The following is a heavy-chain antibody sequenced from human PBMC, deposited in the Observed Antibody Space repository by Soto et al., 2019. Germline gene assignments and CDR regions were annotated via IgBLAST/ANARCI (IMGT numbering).Heavy chain of an antibody. Sequence: QDHLVQSGAEVKKPGDSATVSCKASGYTFKNYGINWVRQAPGRGLEWVAWISAYNGDTSYAQHFQGRVTVTTETLTNTAYMELRSLRPDDTAVYFCVLGGLETGYYRDMDYWGQGTLVSVSS. CDR2: ISAYNGDT. CDR1: GYTFKNYG. CDR3: VLGGLETGYYRDMDY. V-gene: IGHV1-18*04. D-gene: IGHD3-9*01. J-gene: IGHJ4*02.